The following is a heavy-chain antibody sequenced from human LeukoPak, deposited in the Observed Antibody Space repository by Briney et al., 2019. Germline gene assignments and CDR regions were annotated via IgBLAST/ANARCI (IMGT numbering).Heavy chain of an antibody. J-gene: IGHJ4*02. V-gene: IGHV3-23*01. CDR3: AKGLERESRLDS. CDR2: IRNSDGMT. CDR1: GFSFNTYT. Sequence: GGSLRLSCDASGFSFNTYTMYWVRQAPGQGLEWVSGIRNSDGMTYYADSVRGRFTISTDNSKNTLYLQMNSLRAEDTALYYCAKGLERESRLDSWGQGTLVTVSS. D-gene: IGHD1-1*01.